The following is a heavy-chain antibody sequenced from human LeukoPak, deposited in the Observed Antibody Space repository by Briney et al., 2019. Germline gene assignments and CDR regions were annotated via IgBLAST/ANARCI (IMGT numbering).Heavy chain of an antibody. CDR1: GGSISSSTYY. CDR3: ARRSGSHGVHYGLDV. Sequence: SETLSLTCSVSGGSISSSTYYWGWIRQPPGKGLEWIGTIYYSGVTYYNPALKSRLTISVDTSKNQSSLKVSSVTAADTAVYYCARRSGSHGVHYGLDVWGQGTTVTVSS. J-gene: IGHJ6*02. V-gene: IGHV4-39*01. CDR2: IYYSGVT. D-gene: IGHD1-26*01.